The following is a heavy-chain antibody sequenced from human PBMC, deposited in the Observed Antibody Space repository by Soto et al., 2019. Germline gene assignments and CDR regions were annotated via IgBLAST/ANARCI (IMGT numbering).Heavy chain of an antibody. V-gene: IGHV1-3*01. CDR3: ARESAYYDYVWGSYRPAPFDY. J-gene: IGHJ4*02. Sequence: EASVKVSCKASGYTFTSYAMHWVRQAPGQRLEWMGWINAGNGNTKYSQKFQGRVTITRDTSASTAYMELSSLRSEDTAVYYCARESAYYDYVWGSYRPAPFDYWGQGTLVTVSS. CDR1: GYTFTSYA. D-gene: IGHD3-16*02. CDR2: INAGNGNT.